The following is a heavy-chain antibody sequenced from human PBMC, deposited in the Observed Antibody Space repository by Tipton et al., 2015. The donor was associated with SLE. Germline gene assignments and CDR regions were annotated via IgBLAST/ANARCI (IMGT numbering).Heavy chain of an antibody. Sequence: TLSLTCTVSGGSISSYYWSWIRQPAGKGLEWIGYIYYSGSTNYNPSLKSRVTISVDTSKNQFSLKLSSVTAADTAVYYCARFIAAAGILYWGQGILVTVSS. V-gene: IGHV4-59*01. J-gene: IGHJ4*02. D-gene: IGHD6-13*01. CDR2: IYYSGST. CDR1: GGSISSYY. CDR3: ARFIAAAGILY.